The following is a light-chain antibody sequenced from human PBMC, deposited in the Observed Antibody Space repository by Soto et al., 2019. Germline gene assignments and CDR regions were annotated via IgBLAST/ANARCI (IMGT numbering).Light chain of an antibody. J-gene: IGKJ1*01. Sequence: IMLTPSPGTLSLSPGEIATLSCRASQSVSSYLAWYQQKPGQAPRLLIYDASNRATGIPARFSGSGSGTDFTLTISSLEPEDFAVYYCQQRSNWPRTFGQGTKVDIK. CDR3: QQRSNWPRT. V-gene: IGKV3-11*01. CDR1: QSVSSY. CDR2: DAS.